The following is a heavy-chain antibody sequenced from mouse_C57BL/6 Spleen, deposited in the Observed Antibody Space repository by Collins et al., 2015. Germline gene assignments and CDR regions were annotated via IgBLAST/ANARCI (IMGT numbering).Heavy chain of an antibody. Sequence: EVKLLQSGGGLVQPGGSLKLSCAASGIDFSRYWMNWVRRAPGKGLEWIGEINPDSSTINYAPSLKDKFIISRDNAKNTLYLQMSKVRSEDTALYYCARLGDYGWSAYWGQGTLVTVSA. CDR3: ARLGDYGWSAY. D-gene: IGHD2-4*01. CDR2: INPDSSTI. J-gene: IGHJ3*01. CDR1: GIDFSRYW. V-gene: IGHV4-1*01.